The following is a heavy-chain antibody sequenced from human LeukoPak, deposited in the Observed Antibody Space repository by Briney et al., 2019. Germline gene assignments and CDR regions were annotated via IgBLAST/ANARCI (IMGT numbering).Heavy chain of an antibody. J-gene: IGHJ4*02. Sequence: ASVKVSYKASGYTFTDYYMHWVRQAPGQGLEWMGWINPNSGGTNYAQKFQGRVTMTRDTSISTAYMELSRLRSDDTAVYYCARRVWFGEFVLFCYFDYWGQGTLVTVSS. CDR2: INPNSGGT. CDR1: GYTFTDYY. D-gene: IGHD3-10*01. CDR3: ARRVWFGEFVLFCYFDY. V-gene: IGHV1-2*02.